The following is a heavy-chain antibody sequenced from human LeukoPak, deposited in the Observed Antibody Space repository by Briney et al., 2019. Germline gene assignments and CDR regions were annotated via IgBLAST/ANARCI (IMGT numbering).Heavy chain of an antibody. CDR2: INPSGGST. V-gene: IGHV1-46*01. CDR1: GYTFTSCY. CDR3: ARDRGVNYYDSSGYLTWGIDY. D-gene: IGHD3-22*01. J-gene: IGHJ4*02. Sequence: ASVKVSCKASGYTFTSCYMHWVRQAPGQGLEWMGIINPSGGSTSYAQKFQGRVTMTRDTSTSTVYMELSSLRSEDTAVYYCARDRGVNYYDSSGYLTWGIDYWGQGTLVTVSS.